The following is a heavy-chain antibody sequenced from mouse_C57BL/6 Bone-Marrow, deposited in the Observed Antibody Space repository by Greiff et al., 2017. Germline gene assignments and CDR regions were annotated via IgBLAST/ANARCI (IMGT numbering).Heavy chain of an antibody. CDR1: GYTFTDYE. D-gene: IGHD2-4*01. Sequence: VQLHQSGAELVRPGASVTLSCKASGYTFTDYEIHWVKQTPVQGLEWIGAIDPVTGGTAYNQKFKGKAILPADKSSSTAYMELRSLTSEDSAVYYCTGDYPFDVWGQGTTLTVSS. J-gene: IGHJ2*01. V-gene: IGHV1-15*01. CDR2: IDPVTGGT. CDR3: TGDYPFDV.